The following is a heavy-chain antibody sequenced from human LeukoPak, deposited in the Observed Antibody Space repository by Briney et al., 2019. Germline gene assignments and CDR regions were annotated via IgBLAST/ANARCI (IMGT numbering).Heavy chain of an antibody. Sequence: SGPTLVNPTQTLTLTCTFSGFSLSTSGIRLSWIRQPPGKSLEWRARIAWDDDKFYSTSQKTRLTISTDTSKTQVVLTMPTMDRVDTATYYCARIEGGGAFDIWGQGTMVTVYS. CDR1: GFSLSTSGIR. J-gene: IGHJ3*02. CDR2: IAWDDDK. D-gene: IGHD3-16*01. V-gene: IGHV2-70*04. CDR3: ARIEGGGAFDI.